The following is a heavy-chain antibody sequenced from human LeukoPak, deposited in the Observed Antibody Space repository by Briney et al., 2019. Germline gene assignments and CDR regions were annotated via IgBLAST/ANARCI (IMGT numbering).Heavy chain of an antibody. Sequence: ASVKVSCKASGYTFTNYAISWVRQAPGQGLEWMGWISGYSGKTNYAQKLQGRVTMTTDTSTSTVYMDLRSLRSDDTAVYYCARDVGEGYCSGGSCSDYWGQGTLVTVSS. CDR3: ARDVGEGYCSGGSCSDY. D-gene: IGHD2-15*01. J-gene: IGHJ4*02. CDR2: ISGYSGKT. CDR1: GYTFTNYA. V-gene: IGHV1-18*01.